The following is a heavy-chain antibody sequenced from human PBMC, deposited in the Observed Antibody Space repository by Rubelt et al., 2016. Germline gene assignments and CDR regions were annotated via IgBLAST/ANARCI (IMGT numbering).Heavy chain of an antibody. Sequence: QVQLVQSGAEVKKPGASVKVSCKASGYTFTSYGISWVRQAPGQGLEWMGWISAYNGNTNYAQKLQGRDTRTTDTSTSTAYRELRSLRSDDTAVYYCARDRIRIAARQGWYFDLWGRGTLVTVSS. J-gene: IGHJ2*01. V-gene: IGHV1-18*01. D-gene: IGHD6-6*01. CDR3: ARDRIRIAARQGWYFDL. CDR2: ISAYNGNT. CDR1: GYTFTSYG.